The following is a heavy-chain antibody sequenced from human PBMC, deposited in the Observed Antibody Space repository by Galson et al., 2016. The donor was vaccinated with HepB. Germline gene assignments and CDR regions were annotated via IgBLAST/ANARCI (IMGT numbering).Heavy chain of an antibody. CDR2: IYPGDSDI. J-gene: IGHJ5*01. CDR3: ATFDYDWVDS. V-gene: IGHV5-51*01. Sequence: QSGAEVKKPGESLKISCKGSGYSFSTYWIGWVRQMPGKGLEWMGIIYPGDSDIRYSPSFQGQVTHSADKSISTAYLQWSSLKASDTAMYFCATFDYDWVDSWGQGSLVTVSS. D-gene: IGHD3-16*01. CDR1: GYSFSTYW.